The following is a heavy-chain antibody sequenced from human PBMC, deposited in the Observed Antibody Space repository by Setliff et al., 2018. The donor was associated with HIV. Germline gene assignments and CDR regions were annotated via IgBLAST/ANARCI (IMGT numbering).Heavy chain of an antibody. CDR3: ARVFPHPYGNSWFDV. D-gene: IGHD1-1*01. Sequence: SETLSLTCYVSGGSIGSRYWSWIRQSPGKGLEWIGYFYNNGQTNSNPSLRGRVAMAVDTSKNQLSLKLNFVTAADTAKYYCARVFPHPYGNSWFDVWGQGILVTVSS. CDR1: GGSIGSRY. J-gene: IGHJ5*02. V-gene: IGHV4-59*11. CDR2: FYNNGQT.